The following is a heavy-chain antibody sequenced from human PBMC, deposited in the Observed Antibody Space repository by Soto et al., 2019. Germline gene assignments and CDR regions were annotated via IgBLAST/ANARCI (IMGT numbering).Heavy chain of an antibody. Sequence: PSETLSLTCAVSGDSISSSNWWSWVRQPPGKGLEWIGEIYHSGSTNYNPSLKSRVTISVDKSKNQFSLNLNSVTAADTAVYYCARPSGYDLARRFDYWGQGTLVTVSS. J-gene: IGHJ4*02. CDR2: IYHSGST. CDR3: ARPSGYDLARRFDY. V-gene: IGHV4-4*02. CDR1: GDSISSSNW. D-gene: IGHD5-12*01.